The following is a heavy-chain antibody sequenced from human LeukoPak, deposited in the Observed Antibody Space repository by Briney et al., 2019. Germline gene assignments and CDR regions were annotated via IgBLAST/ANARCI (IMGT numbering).Heavy chain of an antibody. CDR2: INQDGSEK. CDR3: ARDQNGDYGGY. J-gene: IGHJ4*02. D-gene: IGHD4-17*01. Sequence: GGSLRLSCAASAFTFHDYAMSWVRQAPGKGLEWVANINQDGSEKYYVDSVKGRFTISRDNAKNSLYLQMNSLRAEDTAVYYCARDQNGDYGGYWGQGTLVTVSS. V-gene: IGHV3-7*01. CDR1: AFTFHDYA.